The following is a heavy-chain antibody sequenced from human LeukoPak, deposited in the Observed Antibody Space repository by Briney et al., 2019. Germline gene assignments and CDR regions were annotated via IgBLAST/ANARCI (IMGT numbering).Heavy chain of an antibody. CDR3: ARDYRYYDILTGYPGGY. Sequence: GGSLRLSCAASGFTFSSYGMHWVRQAPGKGLEWVAFIRYDGSNKYYADSVKGRFTISRDNSKNTLSLQMSRLRAEDTAVYYCARDYRYYDILTGYPGGYWGQGTLVTVSS. V-gene: IGHV3-30*02. J-gene: IGHJ4*02. CDR1: GFTFSSYG. CDR2: IRYDGSNK. D-gene: IGHD3-9*01.